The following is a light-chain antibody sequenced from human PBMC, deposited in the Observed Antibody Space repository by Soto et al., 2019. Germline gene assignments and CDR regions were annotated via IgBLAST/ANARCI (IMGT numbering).Light chain of an antibody. J-gene: IGLJ2*01. CDR2: DNN. CDR1: SSNIGSNS. Sequence: QSVLTQPPSVSAAPGQKVTISCSGSSSNIGSNSVSWYQQLPGTAPKLLIYDNNKRPSGIPDRFSGSKSGTSATLGITGLQTGDEADYYCGTWDSSLSVGVFGGGTKLTVL. V-gene: IGLV1-51*01. CDR3: GTWDSSLSVGV.